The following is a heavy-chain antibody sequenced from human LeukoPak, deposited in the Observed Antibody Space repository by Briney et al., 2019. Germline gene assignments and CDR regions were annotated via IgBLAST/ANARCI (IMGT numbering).Heavy chain of an antibody. V-gene: IGHV3-7*01. CDR3: AGRAFES. CDR2: TNQGGSEI. Sequence: GGSLRLSCEASGFTFSVSWMHWVRQAPGKGLEWVANTNQGGSEIYHADSVKGRFTISRDNAKRSLYLQMNGLRAEDTGVYYCAGRAFESWGQGTLVTVSS. J-gene: IGHJ4*02. CDR1: GFTFSVSW. D-gene: IGHD1-26*01.